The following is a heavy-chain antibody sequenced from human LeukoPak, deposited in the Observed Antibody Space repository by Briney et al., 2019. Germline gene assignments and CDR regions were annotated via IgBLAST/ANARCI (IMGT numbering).Heavy chain of an antibody. CDR3: ARDSDSSGWLNWFDP. D-gene: IGHD6-19*01. Sequence: GGSLRPSCAASGFTVSSNYMSWVRQAPGKGLEWVSVIYSGGSTYYADSVKGRFTISRDNSKNRLYLQMNSLRAEDTAVYYCARDSDSSGWLNWFDPWGQGTLVTVSS. CDR1: GFTVSSNY. V-gene: IGHV3-53*01. CDR2: IYSGGST. J-gene: IGHJ5*02.